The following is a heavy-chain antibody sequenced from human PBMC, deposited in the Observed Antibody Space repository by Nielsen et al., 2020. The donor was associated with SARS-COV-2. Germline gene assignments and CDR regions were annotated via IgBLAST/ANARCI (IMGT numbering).Heavy chain of an antibody. CDR3: ARPYCTNGVCYRGSYFDY. V-gene: IGHV4-39*01. CDR1: GGSISSSSYY. J-gene: IGHJ4*02. CDR2: IYYSGST. D-gene: IGHD2-8*01. Sequence: SETLSLTCTVSGGSISSSSYYWGWIRQPPGKGLKWIGSIYYSGSTYYNPSLKSRVTISVDTSKNQFSLKLSSVTAADTAVYYCARPYCTNGVCYRGSYFDYWGQGTLVTVSS.